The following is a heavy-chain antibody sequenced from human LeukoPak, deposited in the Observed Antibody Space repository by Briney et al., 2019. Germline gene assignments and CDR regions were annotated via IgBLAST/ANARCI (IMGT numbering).Heavy chain of an antibody. Sequence: ASVKVSCKASGGTFSSYAISWVRQAPGQGLEWMGGIIPIFGTANYAQKFQGRVTITADESTSTAYMELSSLRSEDTAVYYCARSIGDYEGYYYYYMDVWGKGTTVTISS. D-gene: IGHD4-17*01. CDR3: ARSIGDYEGYYYYYMDV. J-gene: IGHJ6*03. CDR1: GGTFSSYA. V-gene: IGHV1-69*13. CDR2: IIPIFGTA.